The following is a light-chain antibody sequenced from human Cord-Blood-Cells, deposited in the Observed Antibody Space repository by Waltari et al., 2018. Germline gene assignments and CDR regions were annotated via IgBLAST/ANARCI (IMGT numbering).Light chain of an antibody. J-gene: IGLJ1*01. V-gene: IGLV1-44*01. CDR1: SSNIGSNT. Sequence: QSVLTQPPSASGTPGQRDTISCSGSSSNIGSNTVNWYQQRPGTARKLLSDSNNQRPSGVPDRFSCSKSGTAASLAISGLQSEDEADYYCAAWDDSLNALFFGTGTKVTVL. CDR2: SNN. CDR3: AAWDDSLNALF.